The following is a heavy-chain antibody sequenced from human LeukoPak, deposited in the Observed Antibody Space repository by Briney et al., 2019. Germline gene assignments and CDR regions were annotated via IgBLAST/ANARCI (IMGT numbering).Heavy chain of an antibody. Sequence: SETLSLTCAVYGGSFSGYYWSWIRQPPGKGLEWIGEINHSGSTNYNPSLKSRVTISVDTSKNQFSLKLSSVTAADTAVYYCARDLVGGFDPWGQGTLVTVSS. V-gene: IGHV4-34*01. CDR1: GGSFSGYY. CDR3: ARDLVGGFDP. J-gene: IGHJ5*02. D-gene: IGHD2-2*01. CDR2: INHSGST.